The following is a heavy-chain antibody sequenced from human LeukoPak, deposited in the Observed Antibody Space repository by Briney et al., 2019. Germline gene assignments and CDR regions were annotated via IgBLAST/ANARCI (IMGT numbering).Heavy chain of an antibody. CDR3: ARGDGSSWYRRYYYYGMDV. CDR1: GYTFTSYA. J-gene: IGHJ6*02. D-gene: IGHD6-13*01. CDR2: INTNTGNP. Sequence: GASVKVSCKASGYTFTSYAMNWVRQAPGQGLEWMGWINTNTGNPTYAQGFTGRFVFSLDTSVSTAYLQISSLKAEGTAVYYCARGDGSSWYRRYYYYGMDVWGQGTTVTVSS. V-gene: IGHV7-4-1*02.